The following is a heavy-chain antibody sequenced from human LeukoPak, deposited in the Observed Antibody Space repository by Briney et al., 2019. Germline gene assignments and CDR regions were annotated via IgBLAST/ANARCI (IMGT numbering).Heavy chain of an antibody. CDR1: GGSFSGYY. D-gene: IGHD6-13*01. Sequence: SETLSLTCAVYGGSFSGYYWSWIRQPPGKGLEWIGYIYYSGSTNYNPSLKSRVTISVDTSKNQFSLKLSSVTAADTAVYYCARLSGGGETGYSSSWYSYYYMDVWGKGTTVTISS. CDR2: IYYSGST. CDR3: ARLSGGGETGYSSSWYSYYYMDV. J-gene: IGHJ6*03. V-gene: IGHV4-59*08.